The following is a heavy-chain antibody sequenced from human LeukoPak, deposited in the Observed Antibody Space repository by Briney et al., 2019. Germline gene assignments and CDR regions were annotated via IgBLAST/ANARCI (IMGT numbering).Heavy chain of an antibody. D-gene: IGHD1-26*01. CDR3: VRGSGSYYHDAFDI. Sequence: SETLSLTCAVSGGSISSGGYSWSWIRQPPGKGLEWIGYIYHSGSTYYNPSLKSRATISVDRSKNQFSLKLSSVTAADTAVYYCVRGSGSYYHDAFDIWGQGTMVTVSS. CDR1: GGSISSGGYS. V-gene: IGHV4-30-2*01. CDR2: IYHSGST. J-gene: IGHJ3*02.